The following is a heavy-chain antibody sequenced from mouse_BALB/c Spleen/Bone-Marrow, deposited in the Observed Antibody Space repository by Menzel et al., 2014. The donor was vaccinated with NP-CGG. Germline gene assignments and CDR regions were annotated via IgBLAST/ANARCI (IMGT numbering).Heavy chain of an antibody. J-gene: IGHJ1*01. Sequence: EVQLVESGGGLVQLGGSLKLSCAASGFDFRRYWMSWVRQAPEKGLEWIGEINPDSSTINYTPSLKDKFIISRDNAKNTLYLQMTKVRSEDTALYYCARLNYYGNLFVWGAGTTVTVSS. V-gene: IGHV4-1*02. D-gene: IGHD1-1*01. CDR2: INPDSSTI. CDR3: ARLNYYGNLFV. CDR1: GFDFRRYW.